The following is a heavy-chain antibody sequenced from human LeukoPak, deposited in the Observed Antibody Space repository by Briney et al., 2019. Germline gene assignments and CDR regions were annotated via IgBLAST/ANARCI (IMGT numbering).Heavy chain of an antibody. CDR2: ISGSGGST. V-gene: IGHV3-23*01. Sequence: PGGSLRLSCAASGFTFSSYAVSWVRQAPGKGLEWVSAISGSGGSTYYADSVKGRFTISRDNSKNTLYLRMNSLRAEDTAVYYCAKNSFGHYYYYYMDVWGKGTTVTVSS. D-gene: IGHD3-16*01. CDR3: AKNSFGHYYYYYMDV. J-gene: IGHJ6*03. CDR1: GFTFSSYA.